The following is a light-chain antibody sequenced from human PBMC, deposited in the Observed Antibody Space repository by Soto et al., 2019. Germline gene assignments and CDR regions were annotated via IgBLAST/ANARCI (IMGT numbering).Light chain of an antibody. Sequence: DIQMTQSPSTLSASVGDRATITCRASQSISSWLAWYQQKPGKAPKLLIYDASSLESGVPSRFSGSGSGTEFTLTISSLQPDDFATYYCQQYNSYPITFGQGTRLDIK. CDR2: DAS. CDR1: QSISSW. CDR3: QQYNSYPIT. V-gene: IGKV1-5*01. J-gene: IGKJ5*01.